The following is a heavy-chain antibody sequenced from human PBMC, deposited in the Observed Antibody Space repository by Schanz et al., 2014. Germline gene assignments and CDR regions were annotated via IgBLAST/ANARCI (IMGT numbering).Heavy chain of an antibody. Sequence: EVQLLESGGGLVQPGGSLRLSCVASGFTFSGYSMSWVRQAPGKGLEWVSGINWNGGDTSYADSVKGRFIISRDNAKNSLYLEMNSLRAGDTAFYHCARGSSASLSRVWFDLWGQGTLVTVSS. CDR1: GFTFSGYS. J-gene: IGHJ5*02. CDR3: ARGSSASLSRVWFDL. CDR2: INWNGGDT. D-gene: IGHD6-6*01. V-gene: IGHV3-20*01.